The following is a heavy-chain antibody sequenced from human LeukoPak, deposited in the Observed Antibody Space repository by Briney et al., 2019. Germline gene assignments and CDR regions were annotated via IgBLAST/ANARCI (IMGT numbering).Heavy chain of an antibody. CDR1: GGSISSYY. CDR3: AREVVPAAIEAKYMDV. V-gene: IGHV4-4*07. CDR2: IYTSGST. D-gene: IGHD2-2*02. J-gene: IGHJ6*03. Sequence: SETLSLTCTVSGGSISSYYWSWIRQPAGKGLEWIGRIYTSGSTNYNPSLKSRVTMSVDTSKNQFSLKLSSVTAADTAVCYCAREVVPAAIEAKYMDVWGKGTTVTVSS.